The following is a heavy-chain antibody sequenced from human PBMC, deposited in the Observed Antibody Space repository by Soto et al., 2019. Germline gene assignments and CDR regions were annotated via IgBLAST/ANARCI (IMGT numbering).Heavy chain of an antibody. CDR3: ANMYSSSTPYYYYGMDV. V-gene: IGHV1-18*01. J-gene: IGHJ6*02. Sequence: ASVKVSCKASGYTFTSYGISWVRQAPGQGLEWMGWISAYNGNTNYAQKLQGRVTMTTDTSTSTAYMELRSLRSDDTAVYYCANMYSSSTPYYYYGMDVWGQGTTVTAP. CDR2: ISAYNGNT. D-gene: IGHD6-13*01. CDR1: GYTFTSYG.